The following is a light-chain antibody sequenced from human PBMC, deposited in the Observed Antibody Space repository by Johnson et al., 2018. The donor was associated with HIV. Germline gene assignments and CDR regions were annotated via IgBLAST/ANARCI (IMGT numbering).Light chain of an antibody. CDR1: SSNIGNNY. J-gene: IGLJ1*01. V-gene: IGLV1-51*01. CDR2: DNN. CDR3: GTWDSSLSAYV. Sequence: QSVLTQPPSVSAAPGQKVTISCSGSSSNIGNNYVSWYQQLPGTAPKLLIYDNNKRPSGIPDRFSGSKSGTSATLGTTGLQTADEADYYCGTWDSSLSAYVFGTGTKVTVL.